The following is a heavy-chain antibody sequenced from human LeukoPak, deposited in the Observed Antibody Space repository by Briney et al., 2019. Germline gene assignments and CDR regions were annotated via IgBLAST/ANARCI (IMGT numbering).Heavy chain of an antibody. D-gene: IGHD6-19*01. J-gene: IGHJ4*02. CDR3: AKDRDSSGWFYFDY. CDR2: IKQDGKGK. CDR1: GFTFSSYW. Sequence: GGSLRLSCAASGFTFSSYWMSWVRQAPGKGLEWVANIKQDGKGKYYVDSVKGRFTISRDNAKKSLYLQMNSLRAEDTAVYYCAKDRDSSGWFYFDYWGQGTLVTVSS. V-gene: IGHV3-7*01.